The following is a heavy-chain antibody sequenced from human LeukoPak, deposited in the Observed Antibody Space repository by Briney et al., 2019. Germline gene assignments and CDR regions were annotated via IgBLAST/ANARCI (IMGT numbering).Heavy chain of an antibody. CDR3: ARGRSSGYVDAFDI. V-gene: IGHV3-23*01. Sequence: GGSLRLSCVASGFDFSSYGLSWVRQSPGKGLEWVSTFSGTSGLTYYADSVKGRFTISRDISKNTLYLQVNSLRAEDTAVYYCARGRSSGYVDAFDIWGQGTMVTVSS. CDR1: GFDFSSYG. J-gene: IGHJ3*02. CDR2: FSGTSGLT. D-gene: IGHD3-22*01.